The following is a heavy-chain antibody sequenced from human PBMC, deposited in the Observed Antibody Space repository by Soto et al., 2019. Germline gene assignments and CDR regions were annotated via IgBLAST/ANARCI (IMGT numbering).Heavy chain of an antibody. J-gene: IGHJ5*02. CDR3: AKQRDIVVVPAAYNWFDP. Sequence: GGSLRLSCAASGFTFSSYARSWVRQAPGKGLEWVSAISGSGGSTYYADSVKGRFTISRDNSKNTLYLQMNSLRAEDTAVYYCAKQRDIVVVPAAYNWFDPWGQGTLVTVYS. V-gene: IGHV3-23*01. CDR1: GFTFSSYA. CDR2: ISGSGGST. D-gene: IGHD2-2*01.